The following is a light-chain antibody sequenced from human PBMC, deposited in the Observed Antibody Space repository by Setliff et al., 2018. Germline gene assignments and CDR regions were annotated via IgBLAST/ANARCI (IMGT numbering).Light chain of an antibody. CDR3: SSYTTSGTYV. J-gene: IGLJ1*01. CDR2: DVT. CDR1: SSDVGGYNY. V-gene: IGLV2-14*03. Sequence: QSALAQPASVSWSPGQWITISCSGTSSDVGGYNYVSWYQQHTGKAPKLMIYDVTNRPSGISNRFSGSKSGNTASLTISGLQAEDDADYYCSSYTTSGTYVFGTGTKVTVL.